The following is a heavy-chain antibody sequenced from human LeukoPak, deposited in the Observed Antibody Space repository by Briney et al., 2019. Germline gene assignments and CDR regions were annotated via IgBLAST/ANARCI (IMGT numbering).Heavy chain of an antibody. V-gene: IGHV2-5*01. Sequence: SGPTLVNPTQTLTLTCTFSGFSLGTRGGGVGWIRQPPGKALEWLSLIYWNDDKRYSPARKSRLTITKDTSKTQVVLTITNMDPVDTATYYCAHSRTATVVTRGFDYWGQGTLVTVSS. CDR1: GFSLGTRGGG. CDR2: IYWNDDK. D-gene: IGHD4-23*01. J-gene: IGHJ4*02. CDR3: AHSRTATVVTRGFDY.